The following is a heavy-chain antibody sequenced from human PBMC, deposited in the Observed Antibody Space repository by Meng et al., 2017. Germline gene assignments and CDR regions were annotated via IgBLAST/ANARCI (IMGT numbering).Heavy chain of an antibody. Sequence: QVQVLDSGAAVKSPAPSVKISSKASAYTFTDYYWQEVRQAPGQGLDGMGQINPNSGGTNDAQKFQGSVTMTRDTSISTAYMELSRLRSDDTAVYYCARSIVATMVFDYWGQGTLVTVSS. CDR3: ARSIVATMVFDY. CDR2: INPNSGGT. CDR1: AYTFTDYY. V-gene: IGHV1-2*06. D-gene: IGHD5-12*01. J-gene: IGHJ4*02.